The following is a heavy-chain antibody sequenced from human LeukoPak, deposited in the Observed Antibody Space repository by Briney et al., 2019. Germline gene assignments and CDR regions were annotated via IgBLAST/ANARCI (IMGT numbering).Heavy chain of an antibody. Sequence: GASVKVSCKASGYTFTSYNIHWVRQAPGQGLEWMGWINPPSGGTNYARKFQGRVTMTRDTSISTAYMELSSLTSDDTAVYFCVRGSGTAHFDYWGQGTLVTVSS. CDR3: VRGSGTAHFDY. D-gene: IGHD1-26*01. V-gene: IGHV1-2*02. CDR1: GYTFTSYN. J-gene: IGHJ4*02. CDR2: INPPSGGT.